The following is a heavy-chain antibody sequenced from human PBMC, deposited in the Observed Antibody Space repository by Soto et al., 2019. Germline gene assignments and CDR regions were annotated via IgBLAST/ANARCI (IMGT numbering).Heavy chain of an antibody. CDR2: INRSGST. CDR1: GGSFSGYY. Sequence: SETLSLTCAVYGGSFSGYYWSWIRQPPGKGLEWMGEINRSGSTNYNRSLKSRVTIPADTSKNQFSLKLNSVTAADTAVYYCAGRESSGGPIWGQGTTVTVSS. CDR3: AGRESSGGPI. D-gene: IGHD2-15*01. V-gene: IGHV4-34*01. J-gene: IGHJ3*02.